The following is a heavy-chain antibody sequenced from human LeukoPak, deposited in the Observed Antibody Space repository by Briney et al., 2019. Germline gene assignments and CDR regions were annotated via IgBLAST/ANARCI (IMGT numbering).Heavy chain of an antibody. J-gene: IGHJ6*03. D-gene: IGHD2-2*01. CDR2: ISSSSSTI. V-gene: IGHV3-48*01. CDR1: GFTFSSYS. Sequence: GGSLRLSCSASGFTFSSYSMNWVRQAPGKGLEWVSYISSSSSTIYYADSVKGRFTISRDNAKNSLYLQMNSLRAEDTAVYYCAKGYCSSTSCHPRDYYYYMDVWGKGTTVTVSS. CDR3: AKGYCSSTSCHPRDYYYYMDV.